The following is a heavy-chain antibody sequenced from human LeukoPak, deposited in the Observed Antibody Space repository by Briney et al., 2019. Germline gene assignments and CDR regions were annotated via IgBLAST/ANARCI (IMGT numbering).Heavy chain of an antibody. CDR1: GFTFSSYA. CDR3: AKTIRATVWIQLWAHPGYFDY. Sequence: PGRSLRLSCAASGFTFSSYAMSWVRQAPGKGLEWVSAISGSGGSTYYADSVQGRFTISRDNSKTTLYLQMNSLRAEDTAVYYCAKTIRATVWIQLWAHPGYFDYWGQGTLVTVSS. CDR2: ISGSGGST. V-gene: IGHV3-23*01. J-gene: IGHJ4*02. D-gene: IGHD5-18*01.